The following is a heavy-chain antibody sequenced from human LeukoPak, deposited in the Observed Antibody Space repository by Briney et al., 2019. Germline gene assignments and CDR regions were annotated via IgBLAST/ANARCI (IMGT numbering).Heavy chain of an antibody. V-gene: IGHV3-23*01. CDR1: GFSFSNYA. J-gene: IGHJ1*01. CDR3: ARDASYFQH. CDR2: ISDSGSTA. Sequence: GGSLRLSCGASGFSFSNYAMTWVRQAPGKGLEWVSGISDSGSTAFYADSVKGRFTSSRDNPKNALYLQMSSLSAEDTAVYYCARDASYFQHWGQGTLVTVAS.